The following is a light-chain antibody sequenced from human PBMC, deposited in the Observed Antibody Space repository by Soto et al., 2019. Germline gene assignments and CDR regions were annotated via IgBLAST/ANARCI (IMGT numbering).Light chain of an antibody. Sequence: EIVLTPSPGTLSLSPGERATLSCRASQSVSSSYLAWYQQKPGQAPRLLIYGASSRATGIPDRFSGSGSGTDFTLTISRLEPEDFAVYYCQQRSNWLWTFGQGTKVDIK. CDR3: QQRSNWLWT. V-gene: IGKV3D-20*02. CDR1: QSVSSSY. CDR2: GAS. J-gene: IGKJ1*01.